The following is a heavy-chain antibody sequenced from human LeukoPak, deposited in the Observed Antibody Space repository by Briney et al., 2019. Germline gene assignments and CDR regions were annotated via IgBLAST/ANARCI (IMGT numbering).Heavy chain of an antibody. CDR1: GYTFTSYY. J-gene: IGHJ5*02. CDR3: ARYVGYCSATTCRGNWFDP. CDR2: INPGGSST. V-gene: IGHV1-46*01. D-gene: IGHD2-2*01. Sequence: GASVTVSCKASGYTFTSYYMHWVRQAPGQGLEWVGLINPGGSSTNYAQKFQGRVTLTRDTSTSTVYMELSSLRSAQTAVYNCARYVGYCSATTCRGNWFDPWGQGTLVTVSS.